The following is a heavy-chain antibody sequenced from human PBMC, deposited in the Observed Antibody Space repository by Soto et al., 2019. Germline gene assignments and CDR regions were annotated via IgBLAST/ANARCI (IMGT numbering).Heavy chain of an antibody. CDR2: INPILSMS. Sequence: QVQLVQSGAEVKKPGSSVRVSCKASGDTFTFYSINWVRQAPGLGLEWMGRINPILSMSNYAQRFQGRVTRTADKSTSTAYMGLSTRRSEDTAMYYCASSYGSGYRAFDYWGKGALVTVSS. V-gene: IGHV1-69*02. D-gene: IGHD3-10*01. J-gene: IGHJ4*02. CDR3: ASSYGSGYRAFDY. CDR1: GDTFTFYS.